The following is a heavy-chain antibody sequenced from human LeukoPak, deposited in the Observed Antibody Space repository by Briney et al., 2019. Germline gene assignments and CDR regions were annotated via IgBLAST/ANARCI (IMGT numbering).Heavy chain of an antibody. CDR2: IIPIFGTA. Sequence: SVKVSCKASGGTFSSYAISWVRQAPGQGLEWMGGIIPIFGTANYAQKFQGRVTITADESTSTAYMELSSLRSEDTAVYYCARDLDYYDSSGYFDYWGQRTLVTVSS. D-gene: IGHD3-22*01. V-gene: IGHV1-69*13. CDR1: GGTFSSYA. J-gene: IGHJ4*02. CDR3: ARDLDYYDSSGYFDY.